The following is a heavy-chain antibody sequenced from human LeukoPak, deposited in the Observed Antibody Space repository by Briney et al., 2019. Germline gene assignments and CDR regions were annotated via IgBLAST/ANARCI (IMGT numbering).Heavy chain of an antibody. CDR1: GFXFTNYA. D-gene: IGHD5-18*01. CDR2: ISGSGSST. V-gene: IGHV3-23*01. Sequence: PGGSLRLSCAASGFXFTNYAISWVRQAPGKGREWVSGISGSGSSTYYADSVKGRFTISRDDSKNTLYLQMNSLRAEDTAVYFCAKDSASYGRFDCWGQGTLVTVSS. CDR3: AKDSASYGRFDC. J-gene: IGHJ4*02.